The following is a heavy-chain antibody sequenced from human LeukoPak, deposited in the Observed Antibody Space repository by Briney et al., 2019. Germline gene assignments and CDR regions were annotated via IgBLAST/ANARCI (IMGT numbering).Heavy chain of an antibody. CDR3: ARSDELLWFGEKWGGFDY. CDR2: IYHSGST. D-gene: IGHD3-10*01. V-gene: IGHV4-38-2*02. J-gene: IGHJ4*02. Sequence: SETLSLTCTVSGYSISSGYYWGWIRQPPGKGLEWIGSIYHSGSTYYNPSLKSRVTISVDTSKNQFSLKLSSVTAADTAVYYCARSDELLWFGEKWGGFDYWGQGTLVTVSS. CDR1: GYSISSGYY.